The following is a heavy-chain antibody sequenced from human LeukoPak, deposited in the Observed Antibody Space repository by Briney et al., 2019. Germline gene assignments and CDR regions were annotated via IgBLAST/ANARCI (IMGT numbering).Heavy chain of an antibody. V-gene: IGHV3-23*01. J-gene: IGHJ3*01. CDR1: GFTFSNAW. CDR3: AREPTDIDAFDV. Sequence: PGGSLRLSCAASGFTFSNAWMSWVRQAPGKGLEWVSVISGSGGNTYYADSVKGRFTISRDNSKNTLYLQMNSLRAEDTAVYYCAREPTDIDAFDVWGQGTMVTVSS. CDR2: ISGSGGNT. D-gene: IGHD2-15*01.